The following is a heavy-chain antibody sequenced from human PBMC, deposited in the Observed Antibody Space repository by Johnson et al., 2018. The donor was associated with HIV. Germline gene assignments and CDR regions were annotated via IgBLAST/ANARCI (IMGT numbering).Heavy chain of an antibody. CDR3: ARDREYGLAWGWALDI. Sequence: QVQLVESGGGVVQPGRSLRLSCAASGFTFSSYAMHWVRQAPGKGLGWVAVISFDGSNKYYADSMKGRFTISRDNSKNTLYLQTNSLRVDDTAVYYCARDREYGLAWGWALDIWGQGTMVTVSS. CDR1: GFTFSSYA. D-gene: IGHD6-19*01. J-gene: IGHJ3*02. V-gene: IGHV3-30*04. CDR2: ISFDGSNK.